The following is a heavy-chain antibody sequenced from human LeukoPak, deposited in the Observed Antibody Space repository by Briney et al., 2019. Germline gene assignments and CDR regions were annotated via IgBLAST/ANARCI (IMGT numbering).Heavy chain of an antibody. CDR3: VRGYSFGPYGMDV. D-gene: IGHD2-15*01. V-gene: IGHV3-64D*09. J-gene: IGHJ6*02. CDR1: GFPFSSYA. Sequence: GGSLRLSCSASGFPFSSYAMHWVRQAPGKGLEYVSAISGGSTYYADSVKGRFTISRDNSKNTLYLQMSSLRAEDTAVYFCVRGYSFGPYGMDVWGQGTTVTVSS. CDR2: ISGGST.